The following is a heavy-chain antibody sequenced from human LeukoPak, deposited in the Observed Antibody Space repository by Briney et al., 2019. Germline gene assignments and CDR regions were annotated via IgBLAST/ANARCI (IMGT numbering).Heavy chain of an antibody. CDR1: GFTFSSYG. D-gene: IGHD6-19*01. V-gene: IGHV3-33*01. CDR3: ARETGYSSGWYLDY. Sequence: GGSLRLSCAASGFTFSSYGMHWVRQAPGKGLEWVAVIWYDGSNKYYADSVKGRFTISRDNSKNTLYLQMNSLRAEDTAVYYCARETGYSSGWYLDYWGQGTLVTVSS. J-gene: IGHJ4*02. CDR2: IWYDGSNK.